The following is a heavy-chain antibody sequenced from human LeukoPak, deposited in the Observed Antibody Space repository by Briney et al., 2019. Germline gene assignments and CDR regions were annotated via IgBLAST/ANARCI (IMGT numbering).Heavy chain of an antibody. CDR3: ARLGYCSSTSCYATRDYYYYYYMDV. J-gene: IGHJ6*03. V-gene: IGHV4-39*07. D-gene: IGHD2-2*01. Sequence: SETLSLTCTVSGGSISSSSYYWGWIRQPPGKGLEWIGSIYYSGSTYYNPSLKSRVTISVDTSKNQFSLKLSSVTAADTAVYYCARLGYCSSTSCYATRDYYYYYYMDVWGKGTTVTISS. CDR1: GGSISSSSYY. CDR2: IYYSGST.